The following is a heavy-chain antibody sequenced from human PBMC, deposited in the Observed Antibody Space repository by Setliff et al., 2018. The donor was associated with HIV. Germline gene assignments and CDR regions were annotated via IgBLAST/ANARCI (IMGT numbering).Heavy chain of an antibody. Sequence: GGSLRLSCAASGFAFSSYAMNWVRQAPGKGLEWVANIKQDGSERSYVDSVKGRFTISRDNAKNSLYLQMNSLRAEDTAVYYCAQITVMGYWGQGTLVTVSS. CDR2: IKQDGSER. CDR3: AQITVMGY. D-gene: IGHD4-4*01. V-gene: IGHV3-7*01. J-gene: IGHJ4*02. CDR1: GFAFSSYA.